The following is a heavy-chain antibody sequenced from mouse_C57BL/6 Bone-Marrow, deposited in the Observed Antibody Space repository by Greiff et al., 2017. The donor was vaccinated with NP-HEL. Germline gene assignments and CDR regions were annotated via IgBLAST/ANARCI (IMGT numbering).Heavy chain of an antibody. CDR1: GYTFTSYW. CDR2: INPSSGYT. D-gene: IGHD1-1*01. V-gene: IGHV1-7*01. CDR3: ARRRFTTRYAMDY. Sequence: QVQLQQPGAELAKPGASVKLSCKASGYTFTSYWMHWVKQRPGQGLEWIGYINPSSGYTKYNQKFKDKATLTADKSSSTAYMQLSSLTYEDSAVYYCARRRFTTRYAMDYWGQGTSVTVSS. J-gene: IGHJ4*01.